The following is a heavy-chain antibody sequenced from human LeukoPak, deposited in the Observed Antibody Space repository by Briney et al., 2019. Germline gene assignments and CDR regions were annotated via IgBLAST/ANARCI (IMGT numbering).Heavy chain of an antibody. D-gene: IGHD6-19*01. V-gene: IGHV3-74*01. CDR3: TCSGWSIYYFDY. Sequence: GGSLRLSCAASGFTFSSYWMHWVRQAPGKGLVWVSRINSDGSSTSYADSVKGRFTISRDNAKNTLYLQMNSLRAEDTAVYYCTCSGWSIYYFDYWGQGTLVTVSS. CDR2: INSDGSST. CDR1: GFTFSSYW. J-gene: IGHJ4*02.